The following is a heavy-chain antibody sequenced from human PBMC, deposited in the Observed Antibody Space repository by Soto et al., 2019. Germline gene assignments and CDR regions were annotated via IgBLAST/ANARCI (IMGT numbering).Heavy chain of an antibody. CDR1: GGTFSSYA. V-gene: IGHV1-69*13. CDR3: AREAEEAVAGTFDY. J-gene: IGHJ4*02. Sequence: ASVKVSCKASGGTFSSYAISWVRQAPGQGLEWMGGIIPIFGTANYAQKFQGRVTITADESTSTAYMELSSLRSEDTAVYYCAREAEEAVAGTFDYWGQGTLVTVSS. D-gene: IGHD6-19*01. CDR2: IIPIFGTA.